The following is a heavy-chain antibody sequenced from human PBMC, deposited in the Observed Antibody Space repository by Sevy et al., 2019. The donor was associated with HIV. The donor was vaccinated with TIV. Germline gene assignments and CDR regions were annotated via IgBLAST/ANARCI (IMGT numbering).Heavy chain of an antibody. V-gene: IGHV4-59*01. CDR2: IYYSGFT. J-gene: IGHJ4*02. CDR1: GDSISNYD. Sequence: SETLSLTCTVSGDSISNYDWSWIRQPPGKGLEWIGYIYYSGFTNYNPSLKSRVTISVDTSKNQFSLKLSSVTAADTAVYYCARGIVAYYFDYWGQGTLVTVSS. CDR3: ARGIVAYYFDY. D-gene: IGHD5-12*01.